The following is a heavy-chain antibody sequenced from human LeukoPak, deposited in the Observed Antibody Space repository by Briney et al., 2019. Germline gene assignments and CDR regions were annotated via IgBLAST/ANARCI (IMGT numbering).Heavy chain of an antibody. D-gene: IGHD3-9*01. CDR2: ISAYNGNT. CDR3: ARDHVAAGYYDY. Sequence: PLASVKVSCKASGYTFTSYGISWVRQAPGQGLEWMGWISAYNGNTNYAQKLQGRVTMTTDTSTSTAYMELSSLRSEDTAVYYCARDHVAAGYYDYWGQGTLVTVSS. CDR1: GYTFTSYG. J-gene: IGHJ4*02. V-gene: IGHV1-18*01.